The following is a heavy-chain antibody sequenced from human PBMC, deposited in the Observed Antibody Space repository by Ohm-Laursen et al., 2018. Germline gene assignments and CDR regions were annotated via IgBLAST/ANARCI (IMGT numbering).Heavy chain of an antibody. Sequence: TLSLTCTVSGGSINDYYWSWIRQHPGKGLEWIGYIYNSGSTYYNPSLKSLVTISVDTSKNQFSLKLTSVTAADTAVYYCARHMGRDYFDYWGQGTLVTVSS. CDR3: ARHMGRDYFDY. J-gene: IGHJ4*02. D-gene: IGHD3-16*01. V-gene: IGHV4-31*01. CDR2: IYNSGST. CDR1: GGSINDYY.